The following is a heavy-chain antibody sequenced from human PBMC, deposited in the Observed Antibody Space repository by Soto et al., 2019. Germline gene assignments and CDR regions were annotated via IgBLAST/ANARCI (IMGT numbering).Heavy chain of an antibody. CDR1: GASVRSYH. CDR2: VQMSGTT. CDR3: AKDSSTMRWFDP. D-gene: IGHD1-1*01. V-gene: IGHV4-4*07. J-gene: IGHJ5*02. Sequence: SETLSLTCAVSGASVRSYHWSWIRQAAGKGLEWIGRVQMSGTTNYNPSLKTRVTMSLDTSKNEVSLRMTSVTAADTAVYFCAKDSSTMRWFDPWGQGILVTVSS.